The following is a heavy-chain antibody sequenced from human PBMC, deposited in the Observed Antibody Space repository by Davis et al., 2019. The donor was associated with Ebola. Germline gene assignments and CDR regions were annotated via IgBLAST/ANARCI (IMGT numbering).Heavy chain of an antibody. J-gene: IGHJ4*02. CDR3: ARGTTVTKPFDY. V-gene: IGHV4-34*01. CDR2: INHSGST. D-gene: IGHD4-11*01. Sequence: MPSETLSLTCAVYGGSFSGYYWSRIRQPPGKGLEWIGEINHSGSTNYNPSLKSRVTISVDTSQNQFSLKLSSVTAADTAVYYCARGTTVTKPFDYWGQGTLVTVSS. CDR1: GGSFSGYY.